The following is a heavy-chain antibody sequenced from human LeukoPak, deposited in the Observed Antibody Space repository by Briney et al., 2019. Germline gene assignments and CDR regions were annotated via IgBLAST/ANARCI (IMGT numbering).Heavy chain of an antibody. Sequence: SQTLSLTCTVSGGSTRNGDFYWSWIRQHPGKGLEWIGYIYNSGTYYNPSLKSRVTISGETSQSQFSLKLNSVTAADTAVYYCARDASRSPPYYFDYWGPGALVTASS. CDR1: GGSTRNGDFY. CDR2: IYNSGT. CDR3: ARDASRSPPYYFDY. J-gene: IGHJ4*02. V-gene: IGHV4-31*03. D-gene: IGHD3-10*01.